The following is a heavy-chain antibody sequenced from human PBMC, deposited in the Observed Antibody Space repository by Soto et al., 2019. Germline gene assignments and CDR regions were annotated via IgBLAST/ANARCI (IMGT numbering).Heavy chain of an antibody. V-gene: IGHV1-2*02. J-gene: IGHJ6*02. CDR3: AREPEGYCSGGSCALPIKYGMDV. Sequence: EASVKVSCKPFGYTFTAFYIHWVRQAPGQGLEWMGWVDPNSGDSREARNFQGRVTMTADASTSTVYMELSWLRSDDTAVYYCAREPEGYCSGGSCALPIKYGMDVWGQGTTVTVSS. CDR2: VDPNSGDS. CDR1: GYTFTAFY. D-gene: IGHD2-15*01.